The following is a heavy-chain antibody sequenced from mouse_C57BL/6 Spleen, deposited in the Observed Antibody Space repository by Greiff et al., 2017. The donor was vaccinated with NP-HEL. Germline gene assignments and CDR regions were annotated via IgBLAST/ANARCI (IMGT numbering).Heavy chain of an antibody. CDR2: IYPGDGDT. J-gene: IGHJ4*01. CDR3: ASPSSTMVTTSYYAMDY. Sequence: VQLQQSGAELVKPGASVKISCKASGYAFSSYWMNWVKQRPGKGLEWIGQIYPGDGDTNYNGKFKGKATLTADTSSSTAYMQLSSMNAEDSAVYVWASPSSTMVTTSYYAMDYWGQGTSVTVSS. D-gene: IGHD2-2*01. V-gene: IGHV1-80*01. CDR1: GYAFSSYW.